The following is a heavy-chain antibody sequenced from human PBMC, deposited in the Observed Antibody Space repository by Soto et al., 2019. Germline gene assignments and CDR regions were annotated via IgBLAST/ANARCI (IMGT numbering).Heavy chain of an antibody. J-gene: IGHJ4*02. Sequence: VQLVESGGGVVQPGTSLRLSCAVSGFSLSHYVLHWVRQAPGQGLEWVAVIRDGDAKTNYATSVRGRFTVSRDMSKSTIFLQMNNLRVDDSAMYFCARAGDTHSFRGFDIWVQLTLVNVSS. CDR1: GFSLSHYV. CDR2: IRDGDAKT. D-gene: IGHD3-16*01. CDR3: ARAGDTHSFRGFDI. V-gene: IGHV3-30*14.